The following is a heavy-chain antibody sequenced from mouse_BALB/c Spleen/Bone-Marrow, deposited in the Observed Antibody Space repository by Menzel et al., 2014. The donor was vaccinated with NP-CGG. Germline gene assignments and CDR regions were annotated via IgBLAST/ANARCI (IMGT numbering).Heavy chain of an antibody. CDR2: IYPGDGDT. Sequence: QVQLQQSGAELARPGASVKLSCKASGYTFTSYWMQWVKQGPGQGLEWIGAIYPGDGDTRYTQKFKGKATLTADKSSSTAYMQLSSLASEDSAVYYCARGYPSDYWGQGTPLTVSS. CDR1: GYTFTSYW. J-gene: IGHJ2*01. CDR3: ARGYPSDY. V-gene: IGHV1-87*01. D-gene: IGHD3-2*02.